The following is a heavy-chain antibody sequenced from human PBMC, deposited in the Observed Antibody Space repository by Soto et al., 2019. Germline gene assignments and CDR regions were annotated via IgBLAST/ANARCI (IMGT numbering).Heavy chain of an antibody. D-gene: IGHD6-19*01. CDR3: ARDAWVGGSGWYPLYYFDY. CDR2: IWYDGSNK. CDR1: GFTFSSYG. V-gene: IGHV3-33*01. Sequence: GGSLRLSCAASGFTFSSYGMHWVRQAPGKGLEWVAVIWYDGSNKYYADSGKGRFTISRDNSKNTLYLQMNSLRAEDTAVYYCARDAWVGGSGWYPLYYFDYWGQGTLVTVSS. J-gene: IGHJ4*02.